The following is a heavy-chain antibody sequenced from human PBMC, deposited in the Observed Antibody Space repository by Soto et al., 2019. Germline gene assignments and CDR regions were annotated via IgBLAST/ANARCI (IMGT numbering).Heavy chain of an antibody. CDR1: GGSISSGGYY. CDR2: IYYSGRT. D-gene: IGHD1-1*01. Sequence: PSETLSLTCTVSGGSISSGGYYWSWIRQHPGKGLEWIGYIYYSGRTYYNPSLKSRVTISVDTSKNQFSLKLSSVTAADTAVYYCAREEVGTPNWFDPWGQGTLVTVSS. CDR3: AREEVGTPNWFDP. V-gene: IGHV4-31*03. J-gene: IGHJ5*02.